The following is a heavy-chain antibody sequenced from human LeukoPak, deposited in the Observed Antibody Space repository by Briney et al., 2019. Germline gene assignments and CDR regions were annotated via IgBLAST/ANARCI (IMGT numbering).Heavy chain of an antibody. D-gene: IGHD2-15*01. J-gene: IGHJ4*02. CDR3: ASGHIGCSGGSCYFLDY. V-gene: IGHV1-18*01. CDR1: GYTFTTYG. CDR2: ISAYNGNT. Sequence: ASVKVSCKASGYTFTTYGISWVRQAPGQGLEWMGWISAYNGNTNYAQKFQGKVTITADKSTSTAYMELSSLRSEDTAVYYCASGHIGCSGGSCYFLDYWGQGTLVTVSS.